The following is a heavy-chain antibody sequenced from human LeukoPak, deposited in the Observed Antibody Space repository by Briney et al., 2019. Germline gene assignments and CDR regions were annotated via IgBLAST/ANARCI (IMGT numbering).Heavy chain of an antibody. CDR3: ARGYSGYDPFDY. V-gene: IGHV3-66*01. CDR1: GFTVSGNY. Sequence: GGSLRLSCAVSGFTVSGNYMSWARQAPGKGLEWVSVLYSGGTTYYADSVKGRFTISRDNSKNTLYLQMNSLRAEDTAVCYCARGYSGYDPFDYWGQGTLVTVSS. D-gene: IGHD5-12*01. CDR2: LYSGGTT. J-gene: IGHJ4*02.